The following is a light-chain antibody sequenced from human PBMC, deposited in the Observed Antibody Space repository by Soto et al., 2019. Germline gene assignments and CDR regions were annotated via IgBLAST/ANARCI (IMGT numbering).Light chain of an antibody. CDR3: QQYGSSPWT. Sequence: EIVLTQSPGTLSLSPGERATLSCRASQSVSSSYLAWYQRKPGQAPRLLIYGASSRATGIPDRFSGSGSGTDFTLTISRLEPADFAMYYCQQYGSSPWTFGQGTKVEIK. CDR1: QSVSSSY. V-gene: IGKV3-20*01. CDR2: GAS. J-gene: IGKJ1*01.